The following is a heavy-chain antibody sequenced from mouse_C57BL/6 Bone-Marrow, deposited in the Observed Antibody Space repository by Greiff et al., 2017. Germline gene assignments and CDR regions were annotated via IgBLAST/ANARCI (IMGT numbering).Heavy chain of an antibody. CDR1: GYTFTNYW. CDR3: ARRGGSSFDWYFDV. CDR2: IYPGGGYT. V-gene: IGHV1-63*01. D-gene: IGHD1-1*01. Sequence: VKVVESGAELVRPGTSVKMSCKASGYTFTNYWIGWAKQRPGHGLEWIGDIYPGGGYTNYNEKFKGKATLTADKSSSTAYMQFSSLTSEDSAIDYCARRGGSSFDWYFDVWGTGTTVTVSS. J-gene: IGHJ1*03.